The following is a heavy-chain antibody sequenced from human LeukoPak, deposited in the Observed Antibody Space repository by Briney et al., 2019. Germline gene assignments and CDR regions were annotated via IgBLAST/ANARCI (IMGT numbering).Heavy chain of an antibody. CDR2: IYSGGST. J-gene: IGHJ4*02. CDR3: ASRREYSSSWYYFDY. V-gene: IGHV3-66*01. D-gene: IGHD6-13*01. CDR1: GFTVSSNY. Sequence: GGSLRLSCAASGFTVSSNYMGWVRQAPGKGLEWVSVIYSGGSTYYADSVKGRFTISRDNSKNTLYLQMNSLRAEDTAVYYCASRREYSSSWYYFDYWGQGTLVTVSS.